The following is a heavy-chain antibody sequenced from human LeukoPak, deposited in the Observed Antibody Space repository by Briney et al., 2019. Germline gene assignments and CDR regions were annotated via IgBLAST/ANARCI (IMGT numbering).Heavy chain of an antibody. D-gene: IGHD5-18*01. CDR3: ARSRVYSYGYGSALGY. Sequence: PSETLSLTCAVYGGAFSGYYWSWIRQPPDKRLEWIGEINHSGSTNYNPSLKSRVAISVDTSKNQFSLKLSSVTAADTAVYYCARSRVYSYGYGSALGYWGQGTLVTVSS. V-gene: IGHV4-34*01. CDR1: GGAFSGYY. CDR2: INHSGST. J-gene: IGHJ4*02.